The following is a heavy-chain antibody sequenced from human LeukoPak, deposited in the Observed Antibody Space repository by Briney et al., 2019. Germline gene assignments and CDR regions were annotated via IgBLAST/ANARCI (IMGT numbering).Heavy chain of an antibody. V-gene: IGHV1-2*02. CDR2: INPNSGGT. CDR3: ARAHLIAAPGYNWFDP. Sequence: ASVTVSCKASGYTFTVFYMHWVRQAPGQGLECMGWINPNSGGTNYAQKFQGRVTMTRDTSINTAYMELSSLRSDDTAVFYCARAHLIAAPGYNWFDPWGQGTLVTVSS. D-gene: IGHD6-13*01. J-gene: IGHJ5*02. CDR1: GYTFTVFY.